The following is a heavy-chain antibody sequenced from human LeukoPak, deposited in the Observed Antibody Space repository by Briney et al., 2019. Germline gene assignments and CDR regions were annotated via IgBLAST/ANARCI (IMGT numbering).Heavy chain of an antibody. V-gene: IGHV1-2*06. Sequence: ASVKVSCKASGYTFTGYYMHWVRQAPGQGLEWMGRINPNSGGTNYAQKFQGRVTMTRDTSTSTAYMELSRLRSDDTAVYYCARGRLTMAVGEYFQHWGQGTLVTVSS. J-gene: IGHJ1*01. CDR3: ARGRLTMAVGEYFQH. D-gene: IGHD4/OR15-4a*01. CDR1: GYTFTGYY. CDR2: INPNSGGT.